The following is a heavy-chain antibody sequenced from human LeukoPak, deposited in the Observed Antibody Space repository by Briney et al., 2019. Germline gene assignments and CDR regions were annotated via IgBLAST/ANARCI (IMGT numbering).Heavy chain of an antibody. CDR1: GFTFSSYA. D-gene: IGHD1-20*01. Sequence: GGSLRLSCAASGFTFSSYAMSWARQAPGKGLEWVSYISSSGSTIYYADSVKGRFTISRDNAKNSLYLQMNSLRAEDTAVYYCARYITGTVGGFDYWGQGTLVTVSS. CDR3: ARYITGTVGGFDY. J-gene: IGHJ4*02. V-gene: IGHV3-48*04. CDR2: ISSSGSTI.